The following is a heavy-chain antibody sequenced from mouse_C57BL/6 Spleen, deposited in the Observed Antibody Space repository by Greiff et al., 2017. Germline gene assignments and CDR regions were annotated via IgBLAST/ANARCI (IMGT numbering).Heavy chain of an antibody. CDR3: ARCPYYYGSSYYFDY. D-gene: IGHD1-1*01. CDR2: IYPGSGST. CDR1: GYTFTSYW. Sequence: VQLQQPGAELVKPGASVKMSCKASGYTFTSYWITWVKQRPGQGLEWIGDIYPGSGSTNYNEKFKSKATLTVDTSSSTAYMQLSSLTSEDSAVYYCARCPYYYGSSYYFDYWGQGTTLTVSS. J-gene: IGHJ2*01. V-gene: IGHV1-55*01.